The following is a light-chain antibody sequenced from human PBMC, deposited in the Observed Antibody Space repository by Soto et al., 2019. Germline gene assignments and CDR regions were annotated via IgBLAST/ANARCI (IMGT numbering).Light chain of an antibody. V-gene: IGKV1-39*01. CDR1: QSISSY. Sequence: DIQMTQSPSSLSASVGDRVTLTCRASQSISSYLNWYQQKPGKAPKLLIYATSTLQSGVPSRFSGSGSGTEFTPTISSLQAEDFATYFCQESYTTPAVSFGGGTKVDIK. J-gene: IGKJ4*01. CDR3: QESYTTPAVS. CDR2: ATS.